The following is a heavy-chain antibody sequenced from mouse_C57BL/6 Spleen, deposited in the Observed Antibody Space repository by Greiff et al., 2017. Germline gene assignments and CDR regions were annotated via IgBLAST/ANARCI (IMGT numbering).Heavy chain of an antibody. J-gene: IGHJ3*01. CDR3: ARSGGTDWFAY. D-gene: IGHD1-1*02. CDR2: INPSSGYT. Sequence: VQLQESGAELARPGASVKMSCKASGYTFTSYTMHWVKQRPGQGLEWIGYINPSSGYTKYNQKFKDKATLTADKSSSTAYMQLSSLTSEDSAVYYCARSGGTDWFAYWGQGTLVTVSA. V-gene: IGHV1-4*01. CDR1: GYTFTSYT.